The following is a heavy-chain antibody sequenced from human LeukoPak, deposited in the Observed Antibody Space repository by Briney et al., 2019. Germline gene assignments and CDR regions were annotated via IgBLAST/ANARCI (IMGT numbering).Heavy chain of an antibody. CDR1: GGSISSSSYY. Sequence: PSETLSLTCTVSGGSISSSSYYWGWIRQPPGKGLEWIGSIYYSGSTYYNPSLKSRVTISVDTSKNQFSLKLSSVTAADTAVYYCARRAAGSSSWYNPYFDYWGQGTLVTVSS. D-gene: IGHD6-13*01. V-gene: IGHV4-39*01. CDR2: IYYSGST. J-gene: IGHJ4*02. CDR3: ARRAAGSSSWYNPYFDY.